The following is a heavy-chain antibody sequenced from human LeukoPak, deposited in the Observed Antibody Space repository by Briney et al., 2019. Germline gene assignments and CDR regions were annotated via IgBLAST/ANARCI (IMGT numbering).Heavy chain of an antibody. CDR1: GGSISSGDYY. J-gene: IGHJ4*02. D-gene: IGHD6-13*01. CDR2: IYYSGST. Sequence: PSETLSLTCTVSGGSISSGDYYWGWMRPPPGKGLEWIGYIYYSGSTYYNPSLKSRVTISVDTSKNQFSLKLSSVTAADTAVYYCARSNGWAAALDYWGQGTLVTVSS. V-gene: IGHV4-30-4*01. CDR3: ARSNGWAAALDY.